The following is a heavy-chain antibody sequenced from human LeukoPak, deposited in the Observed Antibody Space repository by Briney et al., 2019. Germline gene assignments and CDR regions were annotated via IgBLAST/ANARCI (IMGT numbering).Heavy chain of an antibody. J-gene: IGHJ4*02. Sequence: GGSLRLSCAASGFTFSSCGMHWVRQAPGKGLEWVAFIRYDENNKYYADSVKGRFTISRDNSKNTLYLQMNSLRAEDTAVYYCARINSSGWYYFDYWGQGTLVTVSS. D-gene: IGHD6-19*01. V-gene: IGHV3-30*02. CDR1: GFTFSSCG. CDR3: ARINSSGWYYFDY. CDR2: IRYDENNK.